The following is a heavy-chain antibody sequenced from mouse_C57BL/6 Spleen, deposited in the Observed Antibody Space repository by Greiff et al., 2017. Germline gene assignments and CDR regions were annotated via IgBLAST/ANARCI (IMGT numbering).Heavy chain of an antibody. V-gene: IGHV1-50*01. Sequence: QVQLQQPGAELVKPGASVKLSCKASGYTFTSYWMQWVKQRPGQGLEWIGEIDPSDSYTNYNQKFKGKATLTVDTSSSTAYMQLSSLTSEDSAVYYCARRGLDGYYDYWYFDVWGTGTTVTVSS. D-gene: IGHD2-3*01. CDR3: ARRGLDGYYDYWYFDV. J-gene: IGHJ1*03. CDR1: GYTFTSYW. CDR2: IDPSDSYT.